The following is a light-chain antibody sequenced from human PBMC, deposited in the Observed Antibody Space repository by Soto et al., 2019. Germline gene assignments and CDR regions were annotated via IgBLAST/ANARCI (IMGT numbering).Light chain of an antibody. CDR2: DAS. V-gene: IGKV3-11*01. J-gene: IGKJ1*01. CDR3: QPRSNWPWT. CDR1: QSVSSY. Sequence: EIVLTQSPATLSLSPGERATLSCRASQSVSSYLAWYQQKPGQAPRLLIYDASNRATGIPARFSGSGSGTDFTLTISSLEPEDVAVYYCQPRSNWPWTFGQGTKVEIK.